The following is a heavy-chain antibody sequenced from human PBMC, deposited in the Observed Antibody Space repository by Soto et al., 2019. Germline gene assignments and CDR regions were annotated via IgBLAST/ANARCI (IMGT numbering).Heavy chain of an antibody. V-gene: IGHV4-39*07. Sequence: SETLSLTCTVSGGSISSSSYYWGWIRQPPGKGLEWIGSIYYSGSTYYNPSLKSRVTISVDTSKNQFSLKLSSVTAADTAVYSCARDHIPMVRGVIGYYYMDVWGKGTTVTVSS. J-gene: IGHJ6*03. CDR2: IYYSGST. CDR3: ARDHIPMVRGVIGYYYMDV. D-gene: IGHD3-10*01. CDR1: GGSISSSSYY.